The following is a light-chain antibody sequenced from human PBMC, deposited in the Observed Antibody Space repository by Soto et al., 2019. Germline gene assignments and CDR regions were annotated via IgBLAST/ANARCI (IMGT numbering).Light chain of an antibody. CDR2: DAS. CDR3: QKRSNWSLLT. V-gene: IGKV3-11*01. J-gene: IGKJ4*01. Sequence: EIMLTQSPATLSLSPGERATLSCRASQSVSSYLAWYQQKPGQAPRLLIYDASNRATGIPARFSGSGSGTDFTLTISSLDPEDFAVYYLQKRSNWSLLTFGGGTKVEIK. CDR1: QSVSSY.